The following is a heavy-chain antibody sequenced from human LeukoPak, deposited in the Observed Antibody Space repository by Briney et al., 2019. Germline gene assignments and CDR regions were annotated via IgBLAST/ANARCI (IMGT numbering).Heavy chain of an antibody. CDR3: ARSDGYGLVGI. CDR1: GGSISRGGYY. J-gene: IGHJ3*02. V-gene: IGHV4-39*07. CDR2: IYSSGGT. Sequence: SETLSLTCAVSGGSISRGGYYWGWIRQPPGKTLEWIGSIYSSGGTYYNPSLKSRAIILIDTAKNHVSLNLSSVTAADTAVYYCARSDGYGLVGIWGQGTMVTVSS. D-gene: IGHD3-10*01.